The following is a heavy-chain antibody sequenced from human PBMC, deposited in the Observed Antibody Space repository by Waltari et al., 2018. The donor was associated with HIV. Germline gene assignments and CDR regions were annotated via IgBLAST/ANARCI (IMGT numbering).Heavy chain of an antibody. CDR3: ARGPKVDGSSGYYFDS. CDR2: VNYLGNT. J-gene: IGHJ4*02. V-gene: IGHV4-34*02. Sequence: QVQLQQWGAGRLKPSETLSLSCAVYGGSFSDYWWNWIRQAPGQGLEWIGEVNYLGNTNYNPSLKSRVTISADKSKNQFSLKVKSVTAADTAIYYCARGPKVDGSSGYYFDSWGQGSLVTVAS. D-gene: IGHD3-22*01. CDR1: GGSFSDYW.